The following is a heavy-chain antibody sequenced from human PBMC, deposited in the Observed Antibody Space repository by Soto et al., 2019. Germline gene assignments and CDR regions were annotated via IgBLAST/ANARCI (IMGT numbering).Heavy chain of an antibody. CDR2: MNPNSGNT. CDR3: AIEGSRGFDP. CDR1: GYTFTSYD. V-gene: IGHV1-8*01. J-gene: IGHJ5*02. Sequence: QVQLVQSGAEVKKPGASVKVSCKASGYTFTSYDINWVRQATGQGLEWMGWMNPNSGNTAYAQKCLRRVTMTRNTSMSTAYMELSSLRSEDTAVYYWAIEGSRGFDPWGTGTLVTVSS.